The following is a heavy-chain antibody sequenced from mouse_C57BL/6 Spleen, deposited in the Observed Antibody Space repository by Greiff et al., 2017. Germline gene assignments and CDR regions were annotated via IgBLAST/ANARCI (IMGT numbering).Heavy chain of an antibody. Sequence: VQLQESGAELVRPGASVTLSCKASGYTFTDYEMHWVKQTPVHGLEWIGAIDPETGGTAYNQKFKGKAILTADKSSSTAYMELRSLTSEDSAVYYCTRLGGYLYFDYWGQGTTLTVSS. CDR3: TRLGGYLYFDY. CDR2: IDPETGGT. V-gene: IGHV1-15*01. D-gene: IGHD5-1*01. CDR1: GYTFTDYE. J-gene: IGHJ2*01.